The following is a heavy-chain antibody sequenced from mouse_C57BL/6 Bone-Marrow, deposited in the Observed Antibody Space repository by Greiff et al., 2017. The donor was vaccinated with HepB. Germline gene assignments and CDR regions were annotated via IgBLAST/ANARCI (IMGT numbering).Heavy chain of an antibody. J-gene: IGHJ2*01. CDR2: ISYGGSYT. Sequence: EVNVVESGGGLVKPGGSLKLSCAASGFTFSSYAMSWVRQTPEKRLEWVATISYGGSYTYSPDNVKGRFNSSRDNAKNNLYLQMSHLKSEDTAMYYCARDYDGYYKDFDYWGQGTTLTVSS. V-gene: IGHV5-4*01. CDR3: ARDYDGYYKDFDY. CDR1: GFTFSSYA. D-gene: IGHD2-3*01.